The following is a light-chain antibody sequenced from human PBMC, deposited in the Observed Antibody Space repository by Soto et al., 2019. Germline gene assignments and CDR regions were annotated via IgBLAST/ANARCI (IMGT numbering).Light chain of an antibody. V-gene: IGKV1-5*01. CDR2: DAA. CDR3: QHYNALWT. Sequence: DIQMTQSPSTLSASVGDRVTITCRASQSINSWLAWYQQKPGKAPNLLIYDAANLESGVPSRFSGSGSGTEFTLTIPSLQPGDFATYYCQHYNALWTFGQGTKVEIK. J-gene: IGKJ1*01. CDR1: QSINSW.